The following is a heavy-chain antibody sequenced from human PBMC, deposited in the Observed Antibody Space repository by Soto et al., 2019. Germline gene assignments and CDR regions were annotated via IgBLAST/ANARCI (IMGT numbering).Heavy chain of an antibody. V-gene: IGHV5-51*01. CDR3: ARLPQCTSNSCPRGGFDY. Sequence: GESLKISCKGSGYIFTSYWIGWVRQMPGKGLEWMGIIYPGDSDTRYSPSFQGQVTISADKSISTAYLQWRSLKASDTAVYYCARLPQCTSNSCPRGGFDYWGQGTLVTVSS. J-gene: IGHJ4*02. CDR1: GYIFTSYW. CDR2: IYPGDSDT. D-gene: IGHD2-2*01.